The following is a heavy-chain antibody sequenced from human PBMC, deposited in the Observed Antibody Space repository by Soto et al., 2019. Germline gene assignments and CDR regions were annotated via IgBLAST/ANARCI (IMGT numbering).Heavy chain of an antibody. J-gene: IGHJ4*02. CDR2: ISGDGRNT. V-gene: IGHV3-23*01. Sequence: GGSLRLSCTASGFMFTNNGMALVRQPPGKGLDWVSTISGDGRNTHFADSVKGRFSISRDNSKNTLYLQMNSLRAEDTAVYYCASRCATVLSLTYWGPGTQGTVST. CDR3: ASRCATVLSLTY. CDR1: GFMFTNNG. D-gene: IGHD4-17*01.